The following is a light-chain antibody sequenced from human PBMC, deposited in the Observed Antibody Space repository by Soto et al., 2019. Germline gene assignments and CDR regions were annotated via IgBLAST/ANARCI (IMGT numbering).Light chain of an antibody. CDR1: QSIRRS. CDR3: QQTYSSPRT. J-gene: IGKJ1*01. V-gene: IGKV1-39*01. Sequence: DIQMTQSPSSLSASVADRVTITCRASQSIRRSLNWYQQKPGKAPNLLIYAASSLQTGVPSRFTGSGSGTDFTLTISNLRPEDFAVYYCQQTYSSPRTFGQGTKVDIK. CDR2: AAS.